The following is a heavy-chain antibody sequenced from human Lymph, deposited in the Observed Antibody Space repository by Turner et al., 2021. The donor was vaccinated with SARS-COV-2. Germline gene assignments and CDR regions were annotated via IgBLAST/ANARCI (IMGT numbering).Heavy chain of an antibody. J-gene: IGHJ4*02. CDR3: ARDVAGPLGY. CDR2: IIPMLDIA. V-gene: IGHV1-69*10. CDR1: GGTFSSYA. D-gene: IGHD2-15*01. Sequence: VQLVKSEAEVKKHGSSVQDSCKAPGGTFSSYAISWVLQAPGQGLEWMGGIIPMLDIANYAQKCQARVTITADNSTSTAYMELSGLSSEETSVYYCARDVAGPLGYWGQGTLVTVSS.